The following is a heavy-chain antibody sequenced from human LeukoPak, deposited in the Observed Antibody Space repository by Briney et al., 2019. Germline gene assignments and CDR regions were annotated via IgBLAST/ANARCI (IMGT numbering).Heavy chain of an antibody. V-gene: IGHV4-59*01. CDR1: GGSISSYY. CDR3: AREGVGATTGFDY. Sequence: SETLSLTCTVSGGSISSYYWSWIRQPPGKGLEWIGYIYYSGSTNYNPSLKSRVTISVDTSKNQFSPKLSSVTAADTAVYYCAREGVGATTGFDYWGQGTLVTVSS. J-gene: IGHJ4*02. CDR2: IYYSGST. D-gene: IGHD1-26*01.